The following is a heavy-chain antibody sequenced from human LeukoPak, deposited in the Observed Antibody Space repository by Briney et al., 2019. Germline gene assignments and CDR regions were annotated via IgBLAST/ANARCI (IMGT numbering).Heavy chain of an antibody. Sequence: ASVKVSCKVSGYILTELSMHWVRQAPGKGLEWMGGFDPEDGETIYAQKFQGRVTMTEDTSTDTAYMELSSLRSEDTAVYYCAILQQYGDLAWFDPWGQGTLVTVPS. CDR3: AILQQYGDLAWFDP. D-gene: IGHD7-27*01. J-gene: IGHJ5*02. V-gene: IGHV1-24*01. CDR2: FDPEDGET. CDR1: GYILTELS.